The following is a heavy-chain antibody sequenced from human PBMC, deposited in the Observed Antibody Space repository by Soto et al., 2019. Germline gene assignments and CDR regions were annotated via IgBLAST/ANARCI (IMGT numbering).Heavy chain of an antibody. CDR3: ASPNWGAYYFDY. J-gene: IGHJ4*02. CDR1: GFTFSSYA. D-gene: IGHD7-27*01. Sequence: GGSLRLSCAASGFTFSSYAMSWVRQAPGKGLEWVSAISGSGGSTYYADSVKGRFTISRDNSKTTLYLQMNSLRAEDTAVYYCASPNWGAYYFDYWGQGTLVTVSS. V-gene: IGHV3-23*01. CDR2: ISGSGGST.